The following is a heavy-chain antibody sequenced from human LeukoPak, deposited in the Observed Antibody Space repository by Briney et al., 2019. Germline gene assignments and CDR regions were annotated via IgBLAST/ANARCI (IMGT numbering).Heavy chain of an antibody. J-gene: IGHJ4*02. Sequence: PGGSLGLSCAASGFTFSTSWMTWVRQAPGKGLEWVANIKQDGSDKYYMDSVKGRFTISRDNAKNSLYLQMNSLRAEDTAVYYCAKNSGLFRFYLRGQGTLVTRSS. CDR2: IKQDGSDK. V-gene: IGHV3-7*03. D-gene: IGHD6-25*01. CDR3: AKNSGLFRFYL. CDR1: GFTFSTSW.